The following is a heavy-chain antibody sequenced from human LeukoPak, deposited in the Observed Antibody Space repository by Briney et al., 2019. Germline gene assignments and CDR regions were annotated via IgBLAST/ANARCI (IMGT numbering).Heavy chain of an antibody. Sequence: PGRSLRLSCTASGFSFRTYNLHWVRQAPGKGLEWVAVISYNGGYIHYEDSVKGRFTISRDDSKNTLSLQMSGLRAEDTALYYCTTEVPNGDLRFDDWGQGTLVTVSS. CDR3: TTEVPNGDLRFDD. D-gene: IGHD4-17*01. J-gene: IGHJ4*02. CDR1: GFSFRTYN. CDR2: ISYNGGYI. V-gene: IGHV3-33*01.